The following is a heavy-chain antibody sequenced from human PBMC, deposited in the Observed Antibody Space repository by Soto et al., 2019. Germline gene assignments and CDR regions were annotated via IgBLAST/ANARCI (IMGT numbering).Heavy chain of an antibody. V-gene: IGHV1-58*01. CDR1: GITFTSTA. CDR3: AALESGIAFFFTVRYHYNGMDV. CDR2: IVVGSGNT. D-gene: IGHD3-3*02. J-gene: IGHJ6*02. Sequence: SVKLSCKASGITFTSTAVQWVRQARGQRLEWIGWIVVGSGNTNYAQKFQERVTITRDMSTSTAYMELSSLRSEDTAVYYCAALESGIAFFFTVRYHYNGMDVWCQRTMVTVFS.